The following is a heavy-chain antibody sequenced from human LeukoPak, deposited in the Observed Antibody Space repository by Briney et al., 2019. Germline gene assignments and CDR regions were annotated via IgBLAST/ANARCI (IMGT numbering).Heavy chain of an antibody. V-gene: IGHV4-39*07. J-gene: IGHJ3*02. Sequence: PSETLSLTCTVSGGSISSSSYYWGWIRQPPGKGLECIGSIYYSGSTYYNPSLKSRVTISIDTSKDQFSLKLSSVTAADTAVYYCAREWDNWNAGAFDIWGQGTMVTVSS. CDR2: IYYSGST. D-gene: IGHD1-20*01. CDR3: AREWDNWNAGAFDI. CDR1: GGSISSSSYY.